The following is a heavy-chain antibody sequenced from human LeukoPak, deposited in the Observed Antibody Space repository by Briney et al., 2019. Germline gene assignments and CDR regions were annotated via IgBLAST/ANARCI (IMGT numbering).Heavy chain of an antibody. J-gene: IGHJ5*02. CDR2: IYYSGST. CDR3: ARAPSPGWFDP. V-gene: IGHV4-31*03. Sequence: PSETLSLTCTVPGGSISSGGYYWSWIRQHPGKGLEWIGYIYYSGSTYYNPSPKSRVTISVDTSKNQFSLKLSSVTAADTAVYYCARAPSPGWFDPWGQGTLVTVSS. CDR1: GGSISSGGYY.